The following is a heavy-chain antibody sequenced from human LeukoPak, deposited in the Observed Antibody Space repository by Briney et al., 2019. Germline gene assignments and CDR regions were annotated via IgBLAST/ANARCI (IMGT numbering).Heavy chain of an antibody. CDR1: GFTFSSYA. CDR2: ISYDGSNK. Sequence: GGSLRLSCAASGFTFSSYAMHWVRQAPGKGLEWVAVISYDGSNKYYADSVKGRFTISRDNAKNSLYLQMNSLRAEDTAVYYCARILTTAFDIWGQGTMVTVSS. V-gene: IGHV3-30-3*01. CDR3: ARILTTAFDI. D-gene: IGHD1-1*01. J-gene: IGHJ3*02.